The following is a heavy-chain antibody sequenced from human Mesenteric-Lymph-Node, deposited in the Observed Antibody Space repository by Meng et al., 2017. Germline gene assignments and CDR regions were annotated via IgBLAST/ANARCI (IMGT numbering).Heavy chain of an antibody. CDR2: INLDGSEK. CDR3: ARDREVVAATWGIWDY. Sequence: GESLKISCAASGFTFSNYWMSWVRQAPGKGLEWVANINLDGSEKYYVDSVKGRFSISRDNAKNSLYLQMNSLRAEDTAVYYCARDREVVAATWGIWDYWGQGTLVTVSS. CDR1: GFTFSNYW. J-gene: IGHJ4*02. V-gene: IGHV3-7*01. D-gene: IGHD2-15*01.